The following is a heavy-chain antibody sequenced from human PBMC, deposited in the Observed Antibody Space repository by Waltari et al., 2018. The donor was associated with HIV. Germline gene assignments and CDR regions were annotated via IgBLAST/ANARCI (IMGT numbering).Heavy chain of an antibody. CDR3: ATLMVYAPRSHYYGMDV. CDR1: GGSIGSYY. D-gene: IGHD2-8*01. J-gene: IGHJ6*02. CDR2: IHYSGSA. V-gene: IGHV4-59*01. Sequence: QVQLQESGPGLVRPSETLSLTCTVSGGSIGSYYWSWIRQPPGKELEWIGYIHYSGSANYNPSLKSRVTVSGDTSKHQFSLKLSSVTAADTAVYYCATLMVYAPRSHYYGMDVWGQGTTVIVSS.